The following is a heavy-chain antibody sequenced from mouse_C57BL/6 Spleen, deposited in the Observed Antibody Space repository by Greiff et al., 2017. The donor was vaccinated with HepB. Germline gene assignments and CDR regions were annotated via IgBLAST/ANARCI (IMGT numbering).Heavy chain of an antibody. CDR1: GYSITSGYY. D-gene: IGHD1-1*01. CDR2: ISYDGSN. V-gene: IGHV3-6*01. CDR3: ANTVVAPFDY. J-gene: IGHJ2*01. Sequence: EVHLVESGPGLVKPSQSLSLTCSVTGYSITSGYYWNWIRQFPGNKLEWMGYISYDGSNNYNPSLKNRISITRDTSKNQFFLKLNSVTTEDTATYYCANTVVAPFDYWGQGTTLTVSS.